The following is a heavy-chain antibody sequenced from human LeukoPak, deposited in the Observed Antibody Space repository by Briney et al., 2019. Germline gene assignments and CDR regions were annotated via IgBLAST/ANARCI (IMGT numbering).Heavy chain of an antibody. Sequence: PSETLSLTCTVSGGSISSSSYYWGWIRQPPGKGLEWIGSIYYSGSTYYNPSLKSRVTISVDTSKNQFSLKLSSVTAADTAVYYCAREDSKVLLWFGERARDYWGQGTLVTVSS. V-gene: IGHV4-39*07. J-gene: IGHJ4*02. CDR1: GGSISSSSYY. D-gene: IGHD3-10*01. CDR2: IYYSGST. CDR3: AREDSKVLLWFGERARDY.